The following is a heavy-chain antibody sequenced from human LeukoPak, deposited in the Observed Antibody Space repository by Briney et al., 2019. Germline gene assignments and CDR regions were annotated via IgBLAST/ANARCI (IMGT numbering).Heavy chain of an antibody. Sequence: ASVKVSCKASGYTFTGYYMHWVRQAPGQGLEWMGWINPNSGGTNYAQKFTGRVTMTTDTSISTAYMELSRLRSDDTAVYYCARAYYYDSSGYDWGQGTLVTVSS. CDR2: INPNSGGT. CDR3: ARAYYYDSSGYD. V-gene: IGHV1-2*02. D-gene: IGHD3-22*01. J-gene: IGHJ4*02. CDR1: GYTFTGYY.